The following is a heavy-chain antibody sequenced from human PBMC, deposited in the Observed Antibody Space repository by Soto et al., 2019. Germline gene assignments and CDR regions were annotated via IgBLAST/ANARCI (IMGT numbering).Heavy chain of an antibody. D-gene: IGHD5-12*01. CDR3: AREGSYSAYNFAHGIQLWSFDF. Sequence: SETLSLTCTVSGGSINTFYWIWVRQPAGKGLEWIGRIFTSGSTSFNPSLESRVAMSVDTSKNHFSLNLSSVTAADMAVYYCAREGSYSAYNFAHGIQLWSFDFWGQGALVTVSS. CDR1: GGSINTFY. V-gene: IGHV4-4*07. J-gene: IGHJ4*02. CDR2: IFTSGST.